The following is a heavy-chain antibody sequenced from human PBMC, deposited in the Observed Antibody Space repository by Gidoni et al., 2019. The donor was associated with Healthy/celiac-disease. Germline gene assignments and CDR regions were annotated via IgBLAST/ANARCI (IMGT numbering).Heavy chain of an antibody. CDR3: AKDSSQSPYFDY. CDR1: GFTFCSYA. V-gene: IGHV3-23*01. Sequence: EVQLLASGGGLVQPGGSLRLSCAASGFTFCSYAMSWVRQAPGKGLEWVSAISGSGGRTYYADSVKGRFTISRDNSKNTLYLQMNSLRAEDTAVYYCAKDSSQSPYFDYWGQGTLVTVSS. J-gene: IGHJ4*02. D-gene: IGHD6-13*01. CDR2: ISGSGGRT.